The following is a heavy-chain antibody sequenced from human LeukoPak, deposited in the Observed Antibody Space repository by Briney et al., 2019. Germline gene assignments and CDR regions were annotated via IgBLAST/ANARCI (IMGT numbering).Heavy chain of an antibody. Sequence: PGGSLRLSCAAPGFTFSSYSMNWVRQAPGKGLEWVSSISSSSGYIYYADSVKGRFTISRDNAKNSLYLQMNSLRAEDTAVYYCASIRRDGYNYHHYWGQGTLVTVSS. CDR3: ASIRRDGYNYHHY. V-gene: IGHV3-21*01. D-gene: IGHD5-24*01. J-gene: IGHJ4*02. CDR1: GFTFSSYS. CDR2: ISSSSGYI.